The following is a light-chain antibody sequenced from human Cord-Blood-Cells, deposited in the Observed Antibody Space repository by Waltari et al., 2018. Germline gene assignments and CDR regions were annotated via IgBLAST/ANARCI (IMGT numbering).Light chain of an antibody. CDR3: SSDTSSSTWV. CDR2: DVS. Sequence: QSALTQPASVSGSPGQSITISCTGTSSDVGGYTYVSWYQQHPGEAPKLMIYDVSKRPSGVSNRFSGSKSGNTASLTISGLQAEDEADYYCSSDTSSSTWVFGGGTKLTVL. CDR1: SSDVGGYTY. J-gene: IGLJ3*02. V-gene: IGLV2-14*01.